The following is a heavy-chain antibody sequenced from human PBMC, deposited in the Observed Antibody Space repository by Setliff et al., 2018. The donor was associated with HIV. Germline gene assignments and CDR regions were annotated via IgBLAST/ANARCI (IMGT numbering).Heavy chain of an antibody. V-gene: IGHV3-23*01. Sequence: GGSLRLSCTASGFRFSNYAMTWVRQAPGKGLEWVATIGGVGFVSTYYADSVKGRFTISRDNSNNTLSLQMNSLRAEDTAIYYCARGDNYYYTSGTFHNGLDCFDFWGQGTMVTVSS. CDR2: IGGVGFVST. D-gene: IGHD3-10*01. CDR1: GFRFSNYA. J-gene: IGHJ3*01. CDR3: ARGDNYYYTSGTFHNGLDCFDF.